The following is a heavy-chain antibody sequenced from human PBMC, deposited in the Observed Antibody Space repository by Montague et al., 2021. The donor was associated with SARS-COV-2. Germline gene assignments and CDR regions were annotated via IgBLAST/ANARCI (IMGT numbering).Heavy chain of an antibody. CDR1: GYSISSGDY. Sequence: SETLSLTCTVSGYSISSGDYWGWIRQPPGKGLEWIGRIYRNGNTYYNPSLKSRVTISVDTSKNQISLKLTSVAAADTAVYYCARYSPLGFESPDTFDIWGRGTMVTVSS. CDR2: IYRNGNT. CDR3: ARYSPLGFESPDTFDI. J-gene: IGHJ3*02. V-gene: IGHV4-38-2*02. D-gene: IGHD3-9*01.